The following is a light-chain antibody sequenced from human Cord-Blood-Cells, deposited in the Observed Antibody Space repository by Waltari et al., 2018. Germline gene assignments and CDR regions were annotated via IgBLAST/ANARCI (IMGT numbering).Light chain of an antibody. Sequence: DIVMTQSPLSLPVTPGEPASISCRSSQSLLHSNGYNYLDWYLQKPGQSPQLLIYLGSNRASGVPDRFSGSGSGTDFTLIISRVEAEDVGVYYCMQALQTPPYTFGQGTKLEIK. CDR2: LGS. CDR1: QSLLHSNGYNY. CDR3: MQALQTPPYT. J-gene: IGKJ2*01. V-gene: IGKV2-28*01.